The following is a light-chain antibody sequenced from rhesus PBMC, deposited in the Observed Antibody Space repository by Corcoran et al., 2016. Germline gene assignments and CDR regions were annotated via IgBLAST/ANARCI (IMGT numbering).Light chain of an antibody. CDR3: QQYDDLPWT. Sequence: DIQMTQSPSSLSASVGDKVTITCHASQVISSWLVCDQQKPGKAPKPLIYAASSLKSGVPSSFSGSGARTDYTLTISSLQPEDFATYCCQQYDDLPWTFGPGTKVEIK. CDR2: AAS. V-gene: IGKV1-19*01. CDR1: QVISSW. J-gene: IGKJ1*01.